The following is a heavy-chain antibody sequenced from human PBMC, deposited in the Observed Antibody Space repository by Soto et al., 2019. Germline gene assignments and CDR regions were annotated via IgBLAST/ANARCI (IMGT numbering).Heavy chain of an antibody. V-gene: IGHV3-23*01. Sequence: EVQLLESGGGLVQPGGSLRLSCAASGFTFSSYAMRWVRQAPGKGLEWVSAISGGGGSTYYADSVKGRFTISRDNSKNTLYLLMISLRAGDMAVYYCAKNFVIVVVIAMVGCWGQGALVTVSS. D-gene: IGHD2-21*01. J-gene: IGHJ4*02. CDR3: AKNFVIVVVIAMVGC. CDR2: ISGGGGST. CDR1: GFTFSSYA.